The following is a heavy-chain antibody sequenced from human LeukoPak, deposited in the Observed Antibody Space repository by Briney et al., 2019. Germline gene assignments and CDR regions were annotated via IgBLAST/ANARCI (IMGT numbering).Heavy chain of an antibody. D-gene: IGHD2-8*01. CDR2: ITTDSSYI. Sequence: GGSLRLSCAASGFTFSIYDMNWVRQAPGKGLEWVSSITTDSSYIYYADSVRGRFTISRDNAKSSLFLQMNSLRAEDTAVYYCARDLVLSGFDYWGQGTLVTVSS. CDR1: GFTFSIYD. V-gene: IGHV3-21*06. CDR3: ARDLVLSGFDY. J-gene: IGHJ4*02.